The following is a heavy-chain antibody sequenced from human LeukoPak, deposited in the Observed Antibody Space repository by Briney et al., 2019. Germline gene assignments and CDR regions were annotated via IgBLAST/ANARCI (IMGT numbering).Heavy chain of an antibody. D-gene: IGHD2-8*02. Sequence: PGGSLRLSCAASGFTFSSYAMHWVRQASGKGLEWVAVISYDGSDKYYADSVKGRFTISRDDSKSTLYLQMNSLRADDTAVYYCAKDAFTWSFDYWGQGTPVTVSS. CDR2: ISYDGSDK. J-gene: IGHJ4*02. CDR1: GFTFSSYA. V-gene: IGHV3-30*04. CDR3: AKDAFTWSFDY.